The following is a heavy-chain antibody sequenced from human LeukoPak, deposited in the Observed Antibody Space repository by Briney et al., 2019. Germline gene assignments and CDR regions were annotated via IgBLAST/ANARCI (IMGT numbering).Heavy chain of an antibody. Sequence: GRSLRLSCTASGFTFSSYAMHWVRQAPGKGLEWVAVISYDGSNNYYADSVKGRFTISRDNAKNSLYLQMNSLRAEDTAVYYCARDFGSSFGELFSPADYWGQGTLVTVSS. CDR3: ARDFGSSFGELFSPADY. CDR2: ISYDGSNN. V-gene: IGHV3-30-3*01. CDR1: GFTFSSYA. J-gene: IGHJ4*02. D-gene: IGHD3-10*01.